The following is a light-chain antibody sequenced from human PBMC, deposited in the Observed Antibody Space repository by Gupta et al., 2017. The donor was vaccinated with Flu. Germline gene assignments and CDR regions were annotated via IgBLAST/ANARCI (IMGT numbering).Light chain of an antibody. Sequence: DIQMTQSPSSLSASVGDRVTITCRARQGIRNDLSWYQQKPGKAPKRLIYAASRAHSGVPSRFSGSCSGTYFTLTISIRHPEDLATYYCPQHNNYPQTFGGGTKVQIK. CDR3: PQHNNYPQT. V-gene: IGKV1-17*01. CDR2: AAS. J-gene: IGKJ4*01. CDR1: QGIRND.